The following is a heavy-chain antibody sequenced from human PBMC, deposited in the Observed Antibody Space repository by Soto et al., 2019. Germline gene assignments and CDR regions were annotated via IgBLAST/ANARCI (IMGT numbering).Heavy chain of an antibody. Sequence: QVQLVQSGAEEKKPGASVKVSCKASGYTFTGYAMHWVRQAPGQRLEWMGWINAGNGNTKYSQKFQARVTITRDTSASTAYMELSSLRSEDTAVYYCARAVAVPADFDDWGQGPLVTVSS. J-gene: IGHJ4*02. V-gene: IGHV1-3*05. CDR2: INAGNGNT. CDR3: ARAVAVPADFDD. D-gene: IGHD6-19*01. CDR1: GYTFTGYA.